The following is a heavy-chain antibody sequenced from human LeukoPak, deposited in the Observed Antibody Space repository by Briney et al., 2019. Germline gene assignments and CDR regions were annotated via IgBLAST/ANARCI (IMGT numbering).Heavy chain of an antibody. CDR3: ARVDLPGSWGWEMEDY. CDR2: INPNSGGT. D-gene: IGHD7-27*01. CDR1: GYTFTGYY. V-gene: IGHV1-2*02. J-gene: IGHJ4*02. Sequence: GASVKVSCKASGYTFTGYYMHWVRQAPGQGLGWMGWINPNSGGTNYAQKFQGRVTMTRDTSISTAYMELSRLRSDDTAVYYCARVDLPGSWGWEMEDYWGQGTLVTVSS.